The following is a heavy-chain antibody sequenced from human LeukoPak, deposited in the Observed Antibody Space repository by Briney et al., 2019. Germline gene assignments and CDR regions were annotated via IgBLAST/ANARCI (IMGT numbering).Heavy chain of an antibody. D-gene: IGHD6-19*01. CDR1: GFTFDDYA. J-gene: IGHJ3*02. CDR3: AKDISSGWSEHNDAFDI. V-gene: IGHV3-9*01. CDR2: LSWNSGSI. Sequence: GVSLRLSCAASGFTFDDYAMHWVRQAPGKGLEWVSGLSWNSGSIGYADSVKGRFTISRDNAKNSLYLQMNSLRAEDTALYYCAKDISSGWSEHNDAFDIWRQGTMVTVSS.